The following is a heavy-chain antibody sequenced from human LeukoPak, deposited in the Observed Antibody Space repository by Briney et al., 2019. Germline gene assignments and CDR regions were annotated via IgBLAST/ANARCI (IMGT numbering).Heavy chain of an antibody. D-gene: IGHD2-2*01. CDR2: INGDGSST. CDR1: GFTFSSYW. V-gene: IGHV3-74*01. Sequence: TGGSLRLSCAASGFTFSSYWMHWVRHAPGKGLVWVSRINGDGSSTTYADSVKGRFTISRDNAKNTLYLQMNSLRAEDTAVYYCARVVYCSRTSCPLDCWGQGTLVTVSS. J-gene: IGHJ4*02. CDR3: ARVVYCSRTSCPLDC.